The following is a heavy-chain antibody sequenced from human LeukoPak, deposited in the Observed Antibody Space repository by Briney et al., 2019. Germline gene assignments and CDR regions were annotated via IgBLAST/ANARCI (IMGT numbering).Heavy chain of an antibody. V-gene: IGHV1-58*02. J-gene: IGHJ3*02. CDR3: AATGEGGAGGSDAFDI. D-gene: IGHD6-13*01. Sequence: AAVNVTCKSSGFTFTISAMQWVRQARAQRLEWIGLTVVGNGKTNYAQKFQERVTITRDMSTSTDYMELSSLGSEDTAVYYCAATGEGGAGGSDAFDIWGQGTMVTVSS. CDR1: GFTFTISA. CDR2: TVVGNGKT.